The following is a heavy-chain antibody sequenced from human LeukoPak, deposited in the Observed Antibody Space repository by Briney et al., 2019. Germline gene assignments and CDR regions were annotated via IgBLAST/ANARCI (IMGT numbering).Heavy chain of an antibody. V-gene: IGHV1-2*02. CDR3: ARYPRIAAAAPRGRWWFDP. J-gene: IGHJ5*02. CDR1: GYTFTGYY. D-gene: IGHD6-13*01. Sequence: ASVKVSCKASGYTFTGYYMHWVRQAPGQGLEWMGWINPNSGGTNYAQKFQGRVTMTRDTSISTAYMELSRLRSDDTAVYYCARYPRIAAAAPRGRWWFDPWGQGTLVTVSS. CDR2: INPNSGGT.